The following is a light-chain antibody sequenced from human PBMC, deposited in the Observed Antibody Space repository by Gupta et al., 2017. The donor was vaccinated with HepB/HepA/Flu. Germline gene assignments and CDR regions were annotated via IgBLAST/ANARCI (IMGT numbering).Light chain of an antibody. J-gene: IGLJ3*02. V-gene: IGLV1-44*01. CDR3: DTWEESRNGRVV. CDR2: SNN. CDR1: SSNIGSNT. Sequence: SVLTQPPSASGPPGQRVTISCSGSSSNIGSNTVNWYQQLPGTAPNLLIYSNNQRPSGGPDRVSGSNSGASAAIAISGLQAAEEADYYCDTWEESRNGRVVFGGGTKLTVL.